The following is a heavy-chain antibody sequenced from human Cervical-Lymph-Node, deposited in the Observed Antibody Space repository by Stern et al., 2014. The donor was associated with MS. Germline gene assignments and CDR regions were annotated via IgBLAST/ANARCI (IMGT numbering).Heavy chain of an antibody. CDR2: IYPGDSDS. J-gene: IGHJ3*02. CDR3: ARVIADAFDI. D-gene: IGHD6-13*01. V-gene: IGHV5-51*03. CDR1: GYSFTSYW. Sequence: EVHLVESGAEVKKSGESLKISCKGSGYSFTSYWLGWVRQRPGKSLEWMGIIYPGDSDSRYSPSFEGQISFSADKSIDAAYLQWSSLKASDTAMYYCARVIADAFDIWGQGTMVTVSS.